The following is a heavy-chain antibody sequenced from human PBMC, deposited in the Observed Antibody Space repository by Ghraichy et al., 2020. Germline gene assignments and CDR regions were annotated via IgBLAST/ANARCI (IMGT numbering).Heavy chain of an antibody. D-gene: IGHD3-22*01. J-gene: IGHJ3*02. V-gene: IGHV1-69*13. CDR1: GGTFSSYA. Sequence: SVKVSCKASGGTFSSYAISWVRQAPGQGLEWMGGIIPIFGTANYAQKFQGRVTITADESTSTAYMELSSLRSGDTAVYYCAREWGRSSGYYGAFDIWGQGTMVTVSS. CDR2: IIPIFGTA. CDR3: AREWGRSSGYYGAFDI.